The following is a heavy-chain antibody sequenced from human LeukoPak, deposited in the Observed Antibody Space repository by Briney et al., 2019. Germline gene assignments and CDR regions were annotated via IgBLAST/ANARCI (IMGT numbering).Heavy chain of an antibody. CDR1: GFTFSDYY. CDR2: ISSTSIYT. D-gene: IGHD2-15*01. Sequence: GGSLRLSCAASGFTFSDYYMSWIRQAPGKGLEWVSDISSTSIYTNYADSVKGRFTISRDNAKNSLYLQMNSLRAEDTAVYYCARGYCSGGSCYSHAFDIWGQGTMVTVSS. J-gene: IGHJ3*02. CDR3: ARGYCSGGSCYSHAFDI. V-gene: IGHV3-11*06.